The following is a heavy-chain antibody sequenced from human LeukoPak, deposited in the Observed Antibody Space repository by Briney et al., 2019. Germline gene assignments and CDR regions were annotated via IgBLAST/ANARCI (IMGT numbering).Heavy chain of an antibody. V-gene: IGHV3-74*01. CDR1: GFTFSSYS. Sequence: GFLRLSCAASGFTFSSYSMNWVRQAPGKGLVWVSRINGDGSSTNYADSVKGRFTISRDNAKNTLYLQLNSLRAEGTAIYYCARSQGPYDYWGQGTLVTVSS. CDR2: INGDGSST. J-gene: IGHJ4*02. CDR3: ARSQGPYDY.